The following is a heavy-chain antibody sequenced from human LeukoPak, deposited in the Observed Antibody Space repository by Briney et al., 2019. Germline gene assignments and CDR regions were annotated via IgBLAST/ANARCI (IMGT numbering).Heavy chain of an antibody. CDR3: ARDSRGGGYDN. CDR1: GDSIISGGYY. Sequence: SQTLSLTCTVSGDSIISGGYYWSWSRQPPGRGLEWIGYIFRSGSTYYNPSLKSRVTISVDRSKNHFSLNLTSVTAADTAVYYCARDSRGGGYDNWGQGTLVTVSS. J-gene: IGHJ4*02. V-gene: IGHV4-30-2*01. CDR2: IFRSGST. D-gene: IGHD3-16*01.